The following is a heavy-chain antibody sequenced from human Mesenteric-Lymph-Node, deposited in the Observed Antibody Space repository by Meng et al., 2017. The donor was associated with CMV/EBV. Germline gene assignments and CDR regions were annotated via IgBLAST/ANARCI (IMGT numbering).Heavy chain of an antibody. J-gene: IGHJ4*02. CDR3: ARGGSSSDDY. V-gene: IGHV3-7*03. D-gene: IGHD6-6*01. CDR1: GFTFSRYW. Sequence: GESLKISCVASGFTFSRYWMNWVRQGPGKGLEWVASIKEDGSEEYYVDSVKGRFTISRDNAKNSLYLQMNSLRAEDTAVYYCARGGSSSDDYWGQGTLVTVSS. CDR2: IKEDGSEE.